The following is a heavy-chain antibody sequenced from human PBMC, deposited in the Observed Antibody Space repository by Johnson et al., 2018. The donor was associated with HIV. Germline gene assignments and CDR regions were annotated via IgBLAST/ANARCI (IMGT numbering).Heavy chain of an antibody. J-gene: IGHJ3*02. CDR1: GFTFSSYA. V-gene: IGHV3-30-3*01. Sequence: QLVESGGGVVQPGRSLRLSCAASGFTFSSYAMHWVHQAPGKGLEWVAVISYDGSNKYYADSVKGRFTISRDNSKNTLYLQMNSLRAEDTAVYYCARGSKWELLGAFDIWGQGTMVTVSS. CDR3: ARGSKWELLGAFDI. D-gene: IGHD1-26*01. CDR2: ISYDGSNK.